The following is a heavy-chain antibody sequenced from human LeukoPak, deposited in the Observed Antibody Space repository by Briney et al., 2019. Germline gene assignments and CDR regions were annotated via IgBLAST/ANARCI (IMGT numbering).Heavy chain of an antibody. CDR1: GGSFSGYY. CDR3: ARGWKIYCSSTSCYRTGAFDI. J-gene: IGHJ3*02. Sequence: PSETLSLTCAAYGGSFSGYYWSWIRQPPGKGLEWIGEINHSGSTNYNPSLKSRVTISVDTSKNQFSLKLSSVTAADTAVYYCARGWKIYCSSTSCYRTGAFDIWGQGTMVTVSS. CDR2: INHSGST. D-gene: IGHD2-2*02. V-gene: IGHV4-34*01.